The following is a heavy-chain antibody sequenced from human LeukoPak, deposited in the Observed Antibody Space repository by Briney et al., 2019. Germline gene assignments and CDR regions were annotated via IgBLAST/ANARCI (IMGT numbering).Heavy chain of an antibody. V-gene: IGHV3-30-3*01. CDR2: ISYDGSNK. Sequence: GGSLRLSCAASGFTFSSYAMHWVRQAPGKGLEWVAVISYDGSNKYYADSVKGRFTISRDNSKNTVDLQMDSLRAEDTAVYYCAKAPYYDIRGGMSVWGQGTTVTVSS. J-gene: IGHJ6*02. CDR1: GFTFSSYA. CDR3: AKAPYYDIRGGMSV. D-gene: IGHD3-9*01.